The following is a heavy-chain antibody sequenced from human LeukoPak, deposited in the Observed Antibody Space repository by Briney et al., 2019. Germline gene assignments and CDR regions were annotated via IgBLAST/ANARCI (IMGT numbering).Heavy chain of an antibody. CDR1: GFTFSSYA. D-gene: IGHD3-10*01. Sequence: GGSLRLSCAASGFTFSSYAMHWVRQAPGKRLEYVSAVSENGGTTYYANSVKGRFTISRDNSKNTLHLRMDSLRAEDMALYYCARGGIKGPHDAYDIWGQGTVVTVSS. CDR2: VSENGGTT. J-gene: IGHJ3*02. CDR3: ARGGIKGPHDAYDI. V-gene: IGHV3-64*01.